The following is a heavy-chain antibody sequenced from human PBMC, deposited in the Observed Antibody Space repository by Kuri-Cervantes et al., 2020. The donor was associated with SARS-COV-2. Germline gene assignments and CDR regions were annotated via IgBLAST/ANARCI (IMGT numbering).Heavy chain of an antibody. CDR2: ISYDGSNK. Sequence: LSLTCVASGFTFRTYAIHWVRQAPGKGLEWVAVISYDGSNKYYADSVKGRFTISRDNSKNTLYLQMNSLRAEDTAVYYCAAELVDAFDIWGQGTMVTVSS. V-gene: IGHV3-30-3*01. CDR3: AAELVDAFDI. D-gene: IGHD3-10*01. CDR1: GFTFRTYA. J-gene: IGHJ3*02.